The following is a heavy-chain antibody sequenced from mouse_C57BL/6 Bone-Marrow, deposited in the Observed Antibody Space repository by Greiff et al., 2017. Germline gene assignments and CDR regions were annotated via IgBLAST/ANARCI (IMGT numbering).Heavy chain of an antibody. Sequence: QVQLQQPGAELVKPGASVKMSCKASGYTFTSYWITWVKQRPGQGLEWIGDIYPGSGSTNYNEKFKSKATLTVDTSASTAYMQLSSLTSEDSAVYYCASWGIVTRGYYAMDYWGQGTSVTVSS. J-gene: IGHJ4*01. CDR1: GYTFTSYW. V-gene: IGHV1-55*01. CDR3: ASWGIVTRGYYAMDY. D-gene: IGHD2-5*01. CDR2: IYPGSGST.